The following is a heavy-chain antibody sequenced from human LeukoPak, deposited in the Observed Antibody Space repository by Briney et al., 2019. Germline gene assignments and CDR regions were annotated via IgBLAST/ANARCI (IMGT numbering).Heavy chain of an antibody. CDR3: ARVSLGYCSGGTCYFQDH. J-gene: IGHJ4*02. D-gene: IGHD2-15*01. Sequence: ASVKVSCKASGYTFTNYDINWVRRATGQGLEWMGWMNPNSGNTGYAQRFQGRVTMTRSTSISTAYMELSSLTSEDTAVYYCARVSLGYCSGGTCYFQDHWGQGTLVTVSS. CDR2: MNPNSGNT. V-gene: IGHV1-8*01. CDR1: GYTFTNYD.